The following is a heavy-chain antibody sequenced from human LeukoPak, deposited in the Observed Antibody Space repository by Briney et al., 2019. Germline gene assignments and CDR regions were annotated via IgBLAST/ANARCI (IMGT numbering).Heavy chain of an antibody. Sequence: SETLSLTCTVSGGSITSSSYSWSWIRQPPGKGLEWIGYIYHSGSTYYNPSLKSRVTISVGRSKNQFSLKLSSVTAADTAVYYCARVFANSGYWYYFDYWGQGTLVTVSS. CDR3: ARVFANSGYWYYFDY. V-gene: IGHV4-30-2*01. CDR1: GGSITSSSYS. D-gene: IGHD5-12*01. CDR2: IYHSGST. J-gene: IGHJ4*02.